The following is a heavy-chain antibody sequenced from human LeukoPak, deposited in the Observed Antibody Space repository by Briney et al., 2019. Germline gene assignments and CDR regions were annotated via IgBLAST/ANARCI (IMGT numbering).Heavy chain of an antibody. Sequence: GASVKVSCKASGYTCTDYYMHWVRQAPGQGLEWMGWINAKSGDTKYAQKFQARVTMTRDTSITTTYMEVSRLSSDDTAVYYCARQNTGQLDSWGQGTLVTVSS. V-gene: IGHV1-2*02. J-gene: IGHJ5*01. CDR2: INAKSGDT. CDR1: GYTCTDYY. D-gene: IGHD2-8*02. CDR3: ARQNTGQLDS.